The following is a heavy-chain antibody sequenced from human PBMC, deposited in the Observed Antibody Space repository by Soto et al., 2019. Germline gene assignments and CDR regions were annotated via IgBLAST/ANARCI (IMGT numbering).Heavy chain of an antibody. Sequence: SETLSLTCAVYGGSFSGHSWTWIRQSPGKGLEWIGDINHSXRVXXXXXXKSRVTISLDTSKNQFSLTLSAVTAADTXXXXCSTRAYXXXXXXRFDPWAXGTLVXXS. J-gene: IGHJ5*02. V-gene: IGHV4-34*01. CDR3: STRAYXXXXXXRFDP. D-gene: IGHD3-10*02. CDR2: INHSXRV. CDR1: GGSFSGHS.